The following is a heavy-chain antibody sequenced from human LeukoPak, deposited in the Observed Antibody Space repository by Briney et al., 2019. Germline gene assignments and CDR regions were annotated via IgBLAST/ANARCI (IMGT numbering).Heavy chain of an antibody. CDR2: IYWNDDK. J-gene: IGHJ4*02. CDR1: GVSLSTSGVG. CDR3: ARHDYGAYVDY. D-gene: IGHD4-17*01. V-gene: IGHV2-5*01. Sequence: SGPTLVKPTQTLTLTCTFSGVSLSTSGVGVGWIRQPPGKALEWLALIYWNDDKHYSPSLKSRLTITKHTSKNQVVLTMTNMDPVDTATYYCARHDYGAYVDYWGQGTLVSVS.